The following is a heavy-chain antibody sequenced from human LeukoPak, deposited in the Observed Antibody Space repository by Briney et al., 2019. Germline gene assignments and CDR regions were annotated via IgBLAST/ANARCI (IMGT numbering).Heavy chain of an antibody. CDR2: ISYDGSNK. V-gene: IGHV3-30-3*01. CDR3: ARDSARAYLTIFGVVHNWFDP. CDR1: GFTFSSYA. D-gene: IGHD3-3*01. J-gene: IGHJ5*02. Sequence: GRSLRLSCAASGFTFSSYAMHWVRQAPGKGLEWVAVISYDGSNKYYADSVKGRFTISRDNSKNTLYLQMNSLRAEDTAVYYCARDSARAYLTIFGVVHNWFDPWGQGTLVTVSS.